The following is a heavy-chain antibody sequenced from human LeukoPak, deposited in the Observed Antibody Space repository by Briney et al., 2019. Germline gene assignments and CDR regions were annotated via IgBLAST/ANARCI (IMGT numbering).Heavy chain of an antibody. V-gene: IGHV3-21*04. CDR1: GFTFSTYS. D-gene: IGHD2-2*01. Sequence: PGGSLRLSCAASGFTFSTYSMTWVRQAPGKGLEWVSSISSSSSHVYYADSVKGRFTISRDNSKNTLYLQMNSLRAEDTAVYYCVPFSLTNVPWGQGTLVTVSS. CDR3: VPFSLTNVP. J-gene: IGHJ5*02. CDR2: ISSSSSHV.